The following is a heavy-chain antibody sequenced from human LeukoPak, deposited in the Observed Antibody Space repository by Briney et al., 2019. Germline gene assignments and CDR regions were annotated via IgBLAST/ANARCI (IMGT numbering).Heavy chain of an antibody. Sequence: SQTLSLTCTVSGGSISSYYWSWIRQPLGKGLEWIGYIYYSGSTNYNPSLKSRVTISVDTSKNQFSLKLSSVTAADTAVYYCARDVAAKGDAFDIWGQGTMVTVSS. CDR3: ARDVAAKGDAFDI. D-gene: IGHD6-13*01. CDR1: GGSISSYY. CDR2: IYYSGST. J-gene: IGHJ3*02. V-gene: IGHV4-59*01.